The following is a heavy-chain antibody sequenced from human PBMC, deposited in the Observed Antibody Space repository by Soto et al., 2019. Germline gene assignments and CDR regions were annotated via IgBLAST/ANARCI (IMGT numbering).Heavy chain of an antibody. CDR3: ARAEWRTQDMDV. V-gene: IGHV3-7*01. CDR2: IKQDGSEK. J-gene: IGHJ6*02. D-gene: IGHD3-3*01. Sequence: ESGGGLVQPGGSLRLSCAASGFRISDYWMSWVRQAPGKGLEWVANIKQDGSEKYYVDSVKGRFTISRDNAKNSLYLQMNSLRAEDTAVYYCARAEWRTQDMDVWGQGTTVTVSS. CDR1: GFRISDYW.